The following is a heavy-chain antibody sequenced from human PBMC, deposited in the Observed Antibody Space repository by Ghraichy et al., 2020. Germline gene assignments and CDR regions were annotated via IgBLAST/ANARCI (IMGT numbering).Heavy chain of an antibody. CDR2: IWYDGSNK. D-gene: IGHD6-13*01. CDR3: ARAVAAAGRARFDP. J-gene: IGHJ5*02. CDR1: GFTFSSYG. V-gene: IGHV3-33*08. Sequence: GGSLRLSCAASGFTFSSYGMHWVRQAPGKGLEWVAVIWYDGSNKYYADSVKGRFTISRDNSKNTLYLQMNSLRAEDTAVYYCARAVAAAGRARFDPWGQGTLVTVSS.